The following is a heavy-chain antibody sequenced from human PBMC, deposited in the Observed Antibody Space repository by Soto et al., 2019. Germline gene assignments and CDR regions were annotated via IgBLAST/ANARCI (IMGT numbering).Heavy chain of an antibody. Sequence: APVKVSCKASGYTFTGYYMHWVRQAPGQGLEWMGWINPNSGGTNYAQKFQGRVTMTRDTSISTAYMELSRLRSDDTAVYYCARGPSIVVVPAAPYNWFDPWGQGTLVTVSS. D-gene: IGHD2-2*01. J-gene: IGHJ5*02. CDR1: GYTFTGYY. CDR3: ARGPSIVVVPAAPYNWFDP. V-gene: IGHV1-2*02. CDR2: INPNSGGT.